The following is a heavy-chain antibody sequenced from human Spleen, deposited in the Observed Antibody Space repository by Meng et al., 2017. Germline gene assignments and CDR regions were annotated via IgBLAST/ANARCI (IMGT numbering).Heavy chain of an antibody. CDR1: GGSFSDYY. D-gene: IGHD4-11*01. CDR2: INHSGST. V-gene: IGHV4-34*01. Sequence: QVKLQKLGVGFLKPSGTLSLTWVVSGGSFSDYYWRWIRQPPGKGLEWIGEINHSGSTNYNPSLESRATISVDTSQNNLSLKLSSVTAADSAVYYCARGPTTMAHDFDYWGQGTLVTVSS. CDR3: ARGPTTMAHDFDY. J-gene: IGHJ4*02.